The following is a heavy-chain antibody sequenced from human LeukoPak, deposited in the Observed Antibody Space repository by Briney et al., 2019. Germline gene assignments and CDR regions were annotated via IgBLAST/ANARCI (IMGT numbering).Heavy chain of an antibody. D-gene: IGHD4-17*01. CDR2: IYYSGST. Sequence: SETLSLTCTVSGGSISSSSYYWGWIRQPPGKGLEWIGSIYYSGSTYYNPSLKSRVTISVVTSKNQFSLKLSSVTAADTAVYYCARHPDYGVYFDYWGQGTLVTVSS. CDR3: ARHPDYGVYFDY. V-gene: IGHV4-39*01. CDR1: GGSISSSSYY. J-gene: IGHJ4*02.